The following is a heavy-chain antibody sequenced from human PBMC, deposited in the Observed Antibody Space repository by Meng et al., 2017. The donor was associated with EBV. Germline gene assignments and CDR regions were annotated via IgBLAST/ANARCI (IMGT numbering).Heavy chain of an antibody. Sequence: QVQLGQSGAEVKKPGSSVKVSCKGSGENFNNFGISWVRQAPGQGLEWMGDITPVFGIANYAESFQGRVTISADTSTRTAYMDLSSLRSDDTAVYYCVRDLWLRIGECVWGQGTLVTVSS. V-gene: IGHV1-69*17. CDR3: VRDLWLRIGECV. CDR1: GENFNNFG. CDR2: ITPVFGIA. D-gene: IGHD5-12*01. J-gene: IGHJ4*02.